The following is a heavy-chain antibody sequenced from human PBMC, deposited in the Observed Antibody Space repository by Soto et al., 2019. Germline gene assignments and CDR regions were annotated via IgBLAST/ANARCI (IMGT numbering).Heavy chain of an antibody. CDR3: VKDRQPDDRRDFDW. CDR2: IYGSAART. CDR1: GFTFYQYT. D-gene: IGHD1-1*01. J-gene: IGHJ4*02. V-gene: IGHV3-23*01. Sequence: DVQLWESGGDLVRPGESLRLSCTASGFTFYQYTISWVRQAPGRGLEWVAGIYGSAARTFYADSVRGRFSISRDNSRNTVYMQMNSLRVDDTAVYYCVKDRQPDDRRDFDWWGQGTRVTV.